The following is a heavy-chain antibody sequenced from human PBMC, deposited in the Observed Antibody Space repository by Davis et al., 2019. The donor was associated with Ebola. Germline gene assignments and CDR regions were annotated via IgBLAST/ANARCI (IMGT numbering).Heavy chain of an antibody. V-gene: IGHV5-51*01. Sequence: KVSCKGSGYIFTSYWIRWVRQLPGKGLEWMGIIYPGDSDTRYSPSFQGQVTISADKSISTAYLQWSSLKASDTAMYYCARQLRDYCSSTSCLGGWFDPWGQGTLVTVSS. D-gene: IGHD2-2*01. J-gene: IGHJ5*02. CDR1: GYIFTSYW. CDR2: IYPGDSDT. CDR3: ARQLRDYCSSTSCLGGWFDP.